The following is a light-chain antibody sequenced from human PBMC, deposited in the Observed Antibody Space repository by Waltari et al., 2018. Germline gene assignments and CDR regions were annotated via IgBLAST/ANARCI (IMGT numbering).Light chain of an antibody. CDR1: QSIGRS. V-gene: IGKV3-20*01. J-gene: IGKJ1*01. CDR3: QHYVSLPGT. CDR2: VTS. Sequence: DILLTHAPGTLSLSPGARATLSCRASQSIGRSLAWYQQKPGQPPRLLTYVTSTRATDIPDRFSGGGSATDFSLTISRLEPEDVAMYYCQHYVSLPGTFGQGTKVEIK.